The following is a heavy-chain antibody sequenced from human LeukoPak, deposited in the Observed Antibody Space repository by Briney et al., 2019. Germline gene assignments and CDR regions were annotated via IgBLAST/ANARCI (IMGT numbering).Heavy chain of an antibody. J-gene: IGHJ4*02. D-gene: IGHD3-3*01. CDR3: ARRAEAFWSDYSDY. V-gene: IGHV4-39*01. Sequence: PSETPSLTCTVSGGSISSSSYSWGWFRQPPGKGLEWIGSIYYSGSTYYNPSLMSRVTVSVDTSKNQFSLRLSSVTAADTAVYYCARRAEAFWSDYSDYWGQGTLVTASS. CDR1: GGSISSSSYS. CDR2: IYYSGST.